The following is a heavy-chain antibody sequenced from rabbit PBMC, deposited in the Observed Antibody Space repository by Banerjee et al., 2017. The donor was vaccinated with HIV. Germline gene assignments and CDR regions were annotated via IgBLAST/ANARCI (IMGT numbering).Heavy chain of an antibody. V-gene: IGHV1S40*01. J-gene: IGHJ4*01. CDR1: GIDFSSYG. D-gene: IGHD4-2*01. CDR3: ARDGYGGDGGL. CDR2: IYAGSGST. Sequence: QSLEESGGDLVQPEGSLTLTCKASGIDFSSYGMGWVRQAPGKGLEWIACIYAGSGSTYYASWAKGRFTISKTSSTTVTLQMTSLTAADTATYFCARDGYGGDGGLWGPGTLVTVS.